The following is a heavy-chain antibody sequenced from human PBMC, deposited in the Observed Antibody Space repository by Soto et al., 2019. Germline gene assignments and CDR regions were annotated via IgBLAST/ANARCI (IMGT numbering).Heavy chain of an antibody. CDR2: IYWVDDK. V-gene: IGHV2-5*02. CDR3: AYTGRKGAFDY. CDR1: GFSLNASGEG. Sequence: QITLKESGPTRVKPRQTLTLTCTFSGFSLNASGEGVGWIRQPPGKALEWLALIYWVDDKRYSPSLKSRLSITQDASKKQVVLTMTNMAPVDTGTYYCAYTGRKGAFDYWGQGTLVTVSS. J-gene: IGHJ4*02.